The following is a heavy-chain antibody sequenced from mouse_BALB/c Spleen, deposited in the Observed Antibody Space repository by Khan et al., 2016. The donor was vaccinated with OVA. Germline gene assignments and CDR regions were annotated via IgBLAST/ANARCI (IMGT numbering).Heavy chain of an antibody. CDR3: ARGDYGSSYWFAY. V-gene: IGHV1S29*02. CDR1: GYTFTDYN. D-gene: IGHD1-1*01. CDR2: IYPYNGGT. J-gene: IGHJ3*01. Sequence: EVKLQESGPELVKPGASVKISCKASGYTFTDYNMHWVKQSHGKSLEWIGYIYPYNGGTGYDQKFKNKATLTVDNSSSTAYMELRSLTSEDSAVYYCARGDYGSSYWFAYWGQGTLVTVSA.